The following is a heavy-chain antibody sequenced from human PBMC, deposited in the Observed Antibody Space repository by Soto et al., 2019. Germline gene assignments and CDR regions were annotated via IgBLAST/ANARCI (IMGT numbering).Heavy chain of an antibody. J-gene: IGHJ3*02. CDR2: ISGSGGST. D-gene: IGHD3-3*01. V-gene: IGHV3-23*01. Sequence: EVQLLESGGGLGQPGGSLRISCAASGFTFSTYSMTWVRQAPGKGLEWVSTISGSGGSTYYIDSVKGRFTISRDNSKNTLYLQMNSLRAEDTAVYYCAKDWTSIWGQGTMVAVSS. CDR1: GFTFSTYS. CDR3: AKDWTSI.